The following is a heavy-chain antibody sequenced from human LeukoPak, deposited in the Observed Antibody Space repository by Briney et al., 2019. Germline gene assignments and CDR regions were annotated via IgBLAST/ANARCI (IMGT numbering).Heavy chain of an antibody. CDR1: GIILSNYG. D-gene: IGHD3-22*01. CDR3: AKRGVAIRVILVGFHKEAYYFDS. J-gene: IGHJ4*02. Sequence: GGSLRLSCAVSGIILSNYGMSWVRQAPGKGLEWVAGISGSGGRTNYADSVKGRFTISRDNPKNTLYLQMSSLRAEDTAVYFCAKRGVAIRVILVGFHKEAYYFDSWGQGALVTVSS. V-gene: IGHV3-23*01. CDR2: ISGSGGRT.